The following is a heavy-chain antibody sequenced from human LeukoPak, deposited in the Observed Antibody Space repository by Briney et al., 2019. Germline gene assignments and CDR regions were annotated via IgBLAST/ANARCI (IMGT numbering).Heavy chain of an antibody. CDR2: IIPIFGTA. D-gene: IGHD6-19*01. V-gene: IGHV1-69*13. CDR3: ARGRRAVAGYFDY. CDR1: GGTFSSYA. J-gene: IGHJ4*02. Sequence: SVKVSCKASGGTFSSYAISWVRQAPGQGLEWMGGIIPIFGTANYAQKFQGRITITADESTSTAYMELSSLRSEDTAVYYCARGRRAVAGYFDYWGQGTLVTVSS.